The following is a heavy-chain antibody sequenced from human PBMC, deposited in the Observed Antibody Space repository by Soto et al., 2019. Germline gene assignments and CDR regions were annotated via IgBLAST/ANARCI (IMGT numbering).Heavy chain of an antibody. CDR2: ISTDETNE. CDR1: GFSFSNSV. J-gene: IGHJ3*02. Sequence: QVQLEESGGGVVQPGRSLRLSCAASGFSFSNSVIHWVRQAPGRGLEWVAVISTDETNEDYADSVKGRFTISRDNSKSTLYLQMNSLRAEDTAVYYCARGLIKLAGGAFDIWGQGTMVTVSS. D-gene: IGHD3-16*01. CDR3: ARGLIKLAGGAFDI. V-gene: IGHV3-33*01.